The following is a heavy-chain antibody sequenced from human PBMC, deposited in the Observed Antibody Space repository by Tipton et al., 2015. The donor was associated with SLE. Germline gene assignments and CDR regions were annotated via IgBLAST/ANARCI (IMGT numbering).Heavy chain of an antibody. CDR1: GYSISSNYF. V-gene: IGHV4-38-2*02. Sequence: TLSLTCTVSGYSISSNYFWGWIRQSPGEGLEWIGSISHTGTTYYSPSLKSRVTLSIDTSKNQFSLRLSSVTAADTAVYYCARRIKVGNTGYYFDYWGQGTLVTVFS. CDR2: ISHTGTT. D-gene: IGHD1-26*01. J-gene: IGHJ4*02. CDR3: ARRIKVGNTGYYFDY.